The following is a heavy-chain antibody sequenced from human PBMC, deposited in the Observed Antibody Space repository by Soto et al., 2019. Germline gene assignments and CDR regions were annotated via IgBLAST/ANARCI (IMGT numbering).Heavy chain of an antibody. CDR2: IIPIFGTA. CDR3: ARAPGPYCGGDCPSNWYFDL. Sequence: QVQLVQSGAEVKKPGSSVNVSCKASGGTFSSYAISWVRQAPGQGLEWMGGIIPIFGTANYAQKFQGRVTITADESTSTAYMELSSLRSEDTAVYYCARAPGPYCGGDCPSNWYFDLWGRGTLVTVSS. V-gene: IGHV1-69*12. CDR1: GGTFSSYA. J-gene: IGHJ2*01. D-gene: IGHD2-21*02.